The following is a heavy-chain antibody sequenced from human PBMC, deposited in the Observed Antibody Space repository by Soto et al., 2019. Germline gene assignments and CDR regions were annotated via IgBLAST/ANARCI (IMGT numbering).Heavy chain of an antibody. J-gene: IGHJ4*02. D-gene: IGHD2-8*01. CDR2: IYYRGTT. CDR3: ARQPLYRRTITVPVIYYFDN. Sequence: QLQLQESGPGLVKPSETLSLTCTVSGGSISSASHFWGWVRQPPGMGLEWIGSIYYRGTTSYSPSLKRRDAISVDTSKNRYSLTVTSVTAADTAVYYCARQPLYRRTITVPVIYYFDNWGQGTLVTVSS. CDR1: GGSISSASHF. V-gene: IGHV4-39*01.